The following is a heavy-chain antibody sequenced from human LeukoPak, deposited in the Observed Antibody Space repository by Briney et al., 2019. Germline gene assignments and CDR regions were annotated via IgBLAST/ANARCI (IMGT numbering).Heavy chain of an antibody. J-gene: IGHJ2*01. Sequence: SETLSLTCTVSGGSISSSSYYWGWIRQPPGKGLEWIGSIYYSGSTYYNPSLKSRVTISVDTSKNQFSLKLSSVTAADTAVYYCARDDARITMVRVHPAWYFDLWGRGTLVTVSS. CDR2: IYYSGST. D-gene: IGHD3-10*01. V-gene: IGHV4-39*07. CDR1: GGSISSSSYY. CDR3: ARDDARITMVRVHPAWYFDL.